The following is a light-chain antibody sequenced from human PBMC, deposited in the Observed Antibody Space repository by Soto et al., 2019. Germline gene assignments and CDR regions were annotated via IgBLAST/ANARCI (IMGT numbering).Light chain of an antibody. CDR2: EVS. V-gene: IGLV2-14*01. J-gene: IGLJ1*01. CDR3: SSYTSSSNDA. Sequence: SELTWLASSSESPVQTISVFFPGPRRYVGGYNYASWYQQHPGKAPKLMIYEVSNRPSGVSNRFSGSKSGNTASLTISGRHAEDEADYYCSSYTSSSNDAFVTATKGNVL. CDR1: RRYVGGYNY.